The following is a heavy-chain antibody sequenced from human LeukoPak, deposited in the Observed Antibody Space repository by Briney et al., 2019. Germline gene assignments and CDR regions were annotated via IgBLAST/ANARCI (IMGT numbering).Heavy chain of an antibody. Sequence: GGSLRLSCAASGFTFSSYWMHWVRQAPGKGLVWVSHINSDGSSTSYADSVKGRFTISRDNAKNTLYLQMDSLRAEDTDVYSCARDPSRLAGGPGGFDYWGQGTLVTVSS. CDR1: GFTFSSYW. CDR3: ARDPSRLAGGPGGFDY. CDR2: INSDGSST. V-gene: IGHV3-74*01. J-gene: IGHJ4*02. D-gene: IGHD3-16*01.